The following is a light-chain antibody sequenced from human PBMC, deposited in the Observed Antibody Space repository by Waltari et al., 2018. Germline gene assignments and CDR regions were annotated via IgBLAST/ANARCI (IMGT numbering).Light chain of an antibody. Sequence: SYELTQPPSVSVSPGQTASITCSGDKLGDKYACWYQQKPGQCPWLVIVQDRKRPSGIPERVSGSNSGNTATLTISGTQAMDEADYYCQAWDSSTAVFGGGTKLTVL. CDR2: QDR. V-gene: IGLV3-1*01. CDR1: KLGDKY. CDR3: QAWDSSTAV. J-gene: IGLJ2*01.